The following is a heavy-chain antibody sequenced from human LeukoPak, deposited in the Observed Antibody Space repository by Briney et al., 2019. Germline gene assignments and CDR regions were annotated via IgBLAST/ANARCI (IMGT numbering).Heavy chain of an antibody. CDR2: ISYSGTT. CDR3: ARDFSSSSTVYYYYYMDV. D-gene: IGHD6-6*01. J-gene: IGHJ6*03. CDR1: GYSISSGYY. Sequence: PSETLSLTCTVSGYSISSGYYWGWIRQPPGKGLEWIGTISYSGTTYYSPSLKSRVTISLDTSKNHFSLKLSSVTAADTAIYYCARDFSSSSTVYYYYYMDVWGKGTTVTVSS. V-gene: IGHV4-38-2*02.